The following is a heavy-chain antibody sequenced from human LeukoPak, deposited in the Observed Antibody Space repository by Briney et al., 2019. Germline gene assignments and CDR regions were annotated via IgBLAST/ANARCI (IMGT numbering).Heavy chain of an antibody. CDR1: GGSITSSY. J-gene: IGHJ4*02. CDR3: AREGYSSGWYTFYY. CDR2: MYTSGST. V-gene: IGHV4-4*07. D-gene: IGHD6-19*01. Sequence: PSETLSLTCTVSGGSITSSYWSWIRQPAGKGLEWIGRMYTSGSTNYNPSLKSRVTMSVDTSKNQFSLKLISVTAADTAVYYCAREGYSSGWYTFYYWGQGTLVTVSS.